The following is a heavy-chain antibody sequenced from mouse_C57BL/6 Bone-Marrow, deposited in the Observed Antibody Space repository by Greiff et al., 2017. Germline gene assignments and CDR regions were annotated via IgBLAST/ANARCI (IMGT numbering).Heavy chain of an antibody. V-gene: IGHV1-69*01. D-gene: IGHD1-1*01. CDR1: GYTFTSYW. CDR3: AYGSSYDYFDY. J-gene: IGHJ2*01. Sequence: QVQLQQPGAELVMPGASVKLSCKASGYTFTSYWMHWVKQRPGQGLEWIGEIDPSDSYTNYNQKFKGKSTLTVDKSSSTAYMQLSSLTSEYSAVYYCAYGSSYDYFDYWGQGTTLTVSS. CDR2: IDPSDSYT.